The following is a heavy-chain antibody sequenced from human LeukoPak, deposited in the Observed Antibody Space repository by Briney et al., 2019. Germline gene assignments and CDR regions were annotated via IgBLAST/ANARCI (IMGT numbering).Heavy chain of an antibody. CDR3: AAQPRFDSQQQLYD. D-gene: IGHD6-13*01. V-gene: IGHV4-4*02. CDR1: GGSISSSNW. Sequence: PSETLSLTCAVSGGSISSSNWWSWVRQPPGKGLEWIGEIYHSGSTNYNPSLKSRVTISVDKSKNQFSLKLSSVTAADTAVYYCAAQPRFDSQQQLYDWGQGTLVTVSS. CDR2: IYHSGST. J-gene: IGHJ4*02.